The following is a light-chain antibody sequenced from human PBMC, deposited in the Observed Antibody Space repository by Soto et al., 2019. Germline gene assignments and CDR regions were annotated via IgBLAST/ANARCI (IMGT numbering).Light chain of an antibody. CDR3: QHYGSSWT. V-gene: IGKV3-20*01. J-gene: IGKJ1*01. CDR2: LAS. CDR1: RSVSSSN. Sequence: IVLTQSPGILSLSQEERATLSCLASRSVSSSNLAWYQQKPGQAPRLLIYLASSRATGIPDRFSGSGFGTDFTLTIISLEPEDFAVYYCQHYGSSWTFCQGTMVDIK.